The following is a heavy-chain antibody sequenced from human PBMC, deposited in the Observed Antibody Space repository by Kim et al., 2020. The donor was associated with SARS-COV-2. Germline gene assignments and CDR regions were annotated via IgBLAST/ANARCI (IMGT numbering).Heavy chain of an antibody. J-gene: IGHJ4*02. V-gene: IGHV3-74*01. CDR3: TREGSSTYDY. CDR1: GFTFNTYW. D-gene: IGHD2-2*01. Sequence: GGSLRLSCAASGFTFNTYWMHWVRQVPGKGLFWVSYINSVGTTTKYADSVGGRFTISRDNAKNTVYLQMNSLRVEDTAVYYCTREGSSTYDYWGQGTLVTVSS. CDR2: INSVGTTT.